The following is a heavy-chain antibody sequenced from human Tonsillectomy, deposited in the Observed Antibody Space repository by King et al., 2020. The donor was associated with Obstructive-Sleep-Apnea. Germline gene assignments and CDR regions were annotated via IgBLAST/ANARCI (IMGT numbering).Heavy chain of an antibody. CDR3: ARSDYCGSGKFDP. D-gene: IGHD3-10*01. CDR1: GYSFATYW. CDR2: VFPGGSDT. J-gene: IGHJ5*02. V-gene: IGHV5-51*01. Sequence: VQLVESGTEVKKPGESLKISCKGSGYSFATYWIAWVRQMPGKGLECVGIVFPGGSDTSYSPSFQGQVTIPVDKSLRTASLQWSSLKASDSAMYYCARSDYCGSGKFDPWGQGTLVTVSS.